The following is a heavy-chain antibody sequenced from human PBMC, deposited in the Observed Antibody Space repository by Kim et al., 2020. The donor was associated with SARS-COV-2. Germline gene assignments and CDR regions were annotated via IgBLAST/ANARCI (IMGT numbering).Heavy chain of an antibody. V-gene: IGHV3-11*06. Sequence: KGRFTMSRDNAKNSLYLQMNSLRAEDTAVYYCARVVVCSSTSCYGYYFDYWGQGTLVTVSS. D-gene: IGHD2-2*01. J-gene: IGHJ4*02. CDR3: ARVVVCSSTSCYGYYFDY.